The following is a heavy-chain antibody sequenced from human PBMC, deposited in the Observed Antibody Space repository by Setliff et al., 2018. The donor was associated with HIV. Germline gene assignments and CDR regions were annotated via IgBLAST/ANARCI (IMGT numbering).Heavy chain of an antibody. D-gene: IGHD3-16*02. Sequence: SLRLSCTASGFTFGDYAMSWVRQAPGKGLEWVGFITIKAYGGTTEYAASVKGRFTISRDDSKSIAYLQMNSLKTEDTAVYYCTRDPDYDYVWGSYRPYYFDYWGQGTLVTVSS. J-gene: IGHJ4*02. CDR3: TRDPDYDYVWGSYRPYYFDY. CDR2: ITIKAYGGTT. V-gene: IGHV3-49*04. CDR1: GFTFGDYA.